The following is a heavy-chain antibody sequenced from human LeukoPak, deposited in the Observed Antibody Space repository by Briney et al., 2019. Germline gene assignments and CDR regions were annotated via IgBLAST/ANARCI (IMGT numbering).Heavy chain of an antibody. V-gene: IGHV1-46*01. D-gene: IGHD3-10*02. CDR1: GYTFTSYY. Sequence: GASVKVSCKASGYTFTSYYMHWVRQAPGQGLEWMGIINPSGGSTSYAQKFQGRVTMTRDTPTSTVYMELSSLRSEDTAVYYCARVPTRVGYFDYWGQGTLVTVSS. CDR2: INPSGGST. CDR3: ARVPTRVGYFDY. J-gene: IGHJ4*02.